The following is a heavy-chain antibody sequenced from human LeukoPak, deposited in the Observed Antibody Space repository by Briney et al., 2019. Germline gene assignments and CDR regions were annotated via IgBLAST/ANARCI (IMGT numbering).Heavy chain of an antibody. CDR2: ISANSGNT. D-gene: IGHD2-8*01. CDR1: GYTFTSYG. CDR3: ARDGYCTNGVSYTSYYYFSMDA. J-gene: IGHJ6*03. V-gene: IGHV1-18*01. Sequence: GASVKVSCKASGYTFTSYGISWVRQAPGQGLEWVGWISANSGNTNYAKKLKGRFTMTTDTSTNTAYTELSSLRADDTAVYYCARDGYCTNGVSYTSYYYFSMDAWGKRTTGTLSS.